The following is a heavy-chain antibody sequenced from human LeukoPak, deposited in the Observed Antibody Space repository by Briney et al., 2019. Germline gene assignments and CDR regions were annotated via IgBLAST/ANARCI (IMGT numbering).Heavy chain of an antibody. CDR1: GFTFNSYS. Sequence: GGSLRLSCAASGFTFNSYSMNWVRQAPGKGLEWVSSISGSNSYIYYADSMKGRFTISRDNAKNSLYLQMNSLRAEDTAVYYCAKDGGGWLQLSFDYWGQGTLVTVSS. D-gene: IGHD5-24*01. V-gene: IGHV3-21*01. J-gene: IGHJ4*02. CDR3: AKDGGGWLQLSFDY. CDR2: ISGSNSYI.